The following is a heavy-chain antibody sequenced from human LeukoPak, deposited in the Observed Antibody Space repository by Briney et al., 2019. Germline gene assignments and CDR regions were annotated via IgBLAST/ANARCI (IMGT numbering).Heavy chain of an antibody. D-gene: IGHD3-22*01. CDR2: ISSSSRYI. J-gene: IGHJ4*02. CDR3: ARIGSSGYYGESPSDY. V-gene: IGHV3-21*01. Sequence: GGSLRLSCAASGFTFSSYTMNWVRQAPGKGLEWVSSISSSSRYIYYADSVKGRFTISRDNAKNSLYLQMNSLRAEDTAVYYCARIGSSGYYGESPSDYWGQGTLVTVSS. CDR1: GFTFSSYT.